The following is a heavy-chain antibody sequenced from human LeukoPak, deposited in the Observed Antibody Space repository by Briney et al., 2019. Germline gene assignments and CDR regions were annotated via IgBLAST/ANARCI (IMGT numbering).Heavy chain of an antibody. V-gene: IGHV3-74*01. CDR2: INTDGSST. CDR1: GFTFGDYA. J-gene: IGHJ4*02. CDR3: ARCGGDCYEFDY. Sequence: PGGSLRLSCTASGFTFGDYAMSWFRQAPGKGLVWVSRINTDGSSTSYADSVKGRFTISRDNAKNTLYLQMNSLRAEDTAVYYCARCGGDCYEFDYWGQGTLVTVSS. D-gene: IGHD2-21*01.